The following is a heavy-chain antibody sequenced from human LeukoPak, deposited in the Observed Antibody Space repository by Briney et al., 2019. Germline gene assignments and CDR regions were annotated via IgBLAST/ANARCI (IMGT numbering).Heavy chain of an antibody. CDR2: IYHSGST. J-gene: IGHJ4*02. CDR3: ARHNNGWYIDY. CDR1: GYSISSGYH. Sequence: SETLSLTCAVSGYSISSGYHWGWIRQPPGKGLEWIGSIYHSGSTYYNPSLKSRVTISVDTPKNQVSLKLSSVTAADTAVYYCARHNNGWYIDYWGQGTLVTVSS. D-gene: IGHD6-19*01. V-gene: IGHV4-38-2*01.